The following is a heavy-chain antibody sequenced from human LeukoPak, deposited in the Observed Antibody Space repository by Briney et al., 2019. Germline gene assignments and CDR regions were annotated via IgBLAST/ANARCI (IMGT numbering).Heavy chain of an antibody. CDR3: AKDLNTYRYDSRDLQH. CDR2: ISYDGSNK. J-gene: IGHJ1*01. V-gene: IGHV3-30*18. Sequence: SLRLSCAASGFSFNTYGMHWVRQGPGKGLEWVAVISYDGSNKWYADSVKGRFTISRDNSKNTLYLQMNSLRPEDTAVYFCAKDLNTYRYDSRDLQHWGQGILVTVSS. D-gene: IGHD3-22*01. CDR1: GFSFNTYG.